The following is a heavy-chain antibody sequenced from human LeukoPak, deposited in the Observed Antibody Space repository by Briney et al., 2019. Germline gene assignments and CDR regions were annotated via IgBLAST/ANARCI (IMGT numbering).Heavy chain of an antibody. CDR1: GYTFTSYY. J-gene: IGHJ6*03. V-gene: IGHV1-46*01. D-gene: IGHD2-2*01. CDR2: INPSGGST. Sequence: ASVKVSCTASGYTFTSYYMHWVRQAPGQGLEWMGIINPSGGSTSYAQKFQGRVTMTRDMSTSTVYMELSSLRSEDTAVYYCARERYCSSTSCYFYYYYMDVWGKGTTVTVSS. CDR3: ARERYCSSTSCYFYYYYMDV.